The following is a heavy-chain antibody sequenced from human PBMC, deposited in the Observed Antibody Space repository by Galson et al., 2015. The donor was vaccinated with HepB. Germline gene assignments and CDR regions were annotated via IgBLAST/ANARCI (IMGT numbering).Heavy chain of an antibody. CDR1: GFTFSSYS. Sequence: SLRLSCAASGFTFSSYSMNWVRQAPGKGLEWVSSISSSSSYIYYADSVKGRFTISRDNAKNSLYLQMNSLRAEDTAVYYCARDELSGSYQNWFDPWGQGTLVTVSS. V-gene: IGHV3-21*01. J-gene: IGHJ5*02. D-gene: IGHD1-26*01. CDR2: ISSSSSYI. CDR3: ARDELSGSYQNWFDP.